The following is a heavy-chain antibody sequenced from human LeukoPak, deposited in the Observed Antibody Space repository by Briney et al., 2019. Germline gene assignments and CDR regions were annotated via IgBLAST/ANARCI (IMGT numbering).Heavy chain of an antibody. CDR1: GGSISSYY. Sequence: SETLSLTCTVSGGSISSYYWSWIRQPPGKGLEWIGYIYDSGSTNYNPSLKSRVTISVDTSKNQFSLKLSSVTAADTAVYYCACLTTADAFDIWGQGTMVTVPS. V-gene: IGHV4-59*01. CDR3: ACLTTADAFDI. D-gene: IGHD3-22*01. J-gene: IGHJ3*02. CDR2: IYDSGST.